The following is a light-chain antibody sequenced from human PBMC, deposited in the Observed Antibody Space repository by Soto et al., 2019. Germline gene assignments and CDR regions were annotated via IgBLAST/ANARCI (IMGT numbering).Light chain of an antibody. Sequence: EIVLTQSPGTLSLSPGERATLSCRASQSVCTSYLAWYQQKPGQAPSLLIYGASSRATGIPDRFSGSGSGTDFTLTISRLEPEDFAVYYCQQYGSSPWTFGQGTRVEIK. CDR2: GAS. J-gene: IGKJ1*01. V-gene: IGKV3-20*01. CDR1: QSVCTSY. CDR3: QQYGSSPWT.